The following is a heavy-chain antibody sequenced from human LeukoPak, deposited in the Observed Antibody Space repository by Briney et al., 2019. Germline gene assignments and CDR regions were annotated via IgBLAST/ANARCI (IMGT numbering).Heavy chain of an antibody. CDR2: IRGGDT. J-gene: IGHJ4*02. Sequence: GGSLRLSCAASGFTFSSSAMSCVRQSAVHGLKCVSGIRGGDTFSADSVKGRLTISRDNSKKTLYLKVNSLRDEDMVFFFRQKTAYEILTGYYSFDYWGQGTLVTVSS. V-gene: IGHV3-23*01. D-gene: IGHD3-9*01. CDR1: GFTFSSSA. CDR3: QKTAYEILTGYYSFDY.